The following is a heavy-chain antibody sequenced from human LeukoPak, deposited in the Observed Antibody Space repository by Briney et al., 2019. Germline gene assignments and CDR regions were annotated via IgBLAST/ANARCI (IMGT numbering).Heavy chain of an antibody. CDR1: GVSISSSNYY. V-gene: IGHV4-39*01. CDR2: IYYSGST. D-gene: IGHD2-2*01. J-gene: IGHJ4*02. CDR3: ARLSSSWPNQFDY. Sequence: SETLSLTCTVSGVSISSSNYYWGWIRQPPGKGLEWLGNIYYSGSTYYNPSLKSPVTISVDMSKNQFSLKLSSVTAADTAVYYCARLSSSWPNQFDYWGQGTPVTVSS.